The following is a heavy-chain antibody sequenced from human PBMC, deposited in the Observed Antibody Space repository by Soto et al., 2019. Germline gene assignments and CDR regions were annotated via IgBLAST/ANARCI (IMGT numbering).Heavy chain of an antibody. CDR2: LSGSGGST. CDR3: ARAPYCSSTSCLSNYYYGMDV. Sequence: PGGSLRLSCAASGFTFSTYAMSWVRQAPGKGLEWVSVLSGSGGSTYYADSVKGRFTISRDNSKNTLYLQLNSLRADDTAVYYCARAPYCSSTSCLSNYYYGMDVWGQGTTVTV. D-gene: IGHD2-2*01. CDR1: GFTFSTYA. V-gene: IGHV3-23*01. J-gene: IGHJ6*02.